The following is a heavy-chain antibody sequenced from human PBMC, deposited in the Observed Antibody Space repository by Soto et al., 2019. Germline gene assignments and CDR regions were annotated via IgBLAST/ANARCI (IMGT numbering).Heavy chain of an antibody. CDR2: INHSGST. D-gene: IGHD6-13*01. V-gene: IGHV4-34*01. CDR1: GGSFSGYY. CDR3: ASLRIAVAGKGFDYFYYGKDV. Sequence: SETLSLTCAVYGGSFSGYYWSWIRQPPGKGLEWIGEINHSGSTNYNPSLKSRVTISVDTSKNQFSLKLSSVTAADTAVYYCASLRIAVAGKGFDYFYYGKDVWGQGTTVTVS. J-gene: IGHJ6*02.